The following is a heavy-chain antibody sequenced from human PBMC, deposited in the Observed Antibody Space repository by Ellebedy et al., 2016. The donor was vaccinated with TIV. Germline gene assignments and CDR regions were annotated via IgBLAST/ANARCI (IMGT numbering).Heavy chain of an antibody. V-gene: IGHV4-34*01. CDR2: INHSGST. CDR3: ARGWYSGSSGIDY. Sequence: SETLSLTCAVYGGSFSGYYWSWIRQPPGKGLEWIGEINHSGSTSYNPSLKSRVTISVDTSKNQFSLKLSSVTAADTAVYYCARGWYSGSSGIDYWGQGTLVTVSS. CDR1: GGSFSGYY. J-gene: IGHJ4*02. D-gene: IGHD1-26*01.